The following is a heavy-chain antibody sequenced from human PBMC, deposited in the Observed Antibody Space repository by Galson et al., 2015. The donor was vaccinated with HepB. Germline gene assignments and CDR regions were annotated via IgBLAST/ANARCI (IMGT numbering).Heavy chain of an antibody. V-gene: IGHV3-33*01. Sequence: SLRLSCAASGFAFGNYGMHWVRQAPGKGLEWMALIWKDGSNKHYADSLKGRFRISRDNAQNTLFLEADSLRAEDTAAYYCAREDATITVAALEYWGQGVLITVSP. J-gene: IGHJ4*02. CDR2: IWKDGSNK. CDR1: GFAFGNYG. CDR3: AREDATITVAALEY. D-gene: IGHD3-22*01.